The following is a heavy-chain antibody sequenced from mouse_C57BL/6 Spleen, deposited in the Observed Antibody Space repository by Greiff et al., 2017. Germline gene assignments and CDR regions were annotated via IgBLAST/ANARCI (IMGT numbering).Heavy chain of an antibody. J-gene: IGHJ4*01. Sequence: VQLQQPGAELVMPGASVKLSCKASGYTFTSYWMHWVKQRPGQGLEWIGEIDPSDSYTNYNQKFKGKSTLTVDKSSRTAYMQLSSLTSEDSAVYYCARKRYYYGSSYWAMDYWGQGTSVTVSS. D-gene: IGHD1-1*01. CDR2: IDPSDSYT. CDR3: ARKRYYYGSSYWAMDY. V-gene: IGHV1-69*01. CDR1: GYTFTSYW.